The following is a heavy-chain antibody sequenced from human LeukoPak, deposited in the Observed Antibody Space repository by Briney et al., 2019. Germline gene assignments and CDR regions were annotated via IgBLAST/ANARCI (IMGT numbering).Heavy chain of an antibody. Sequence: ASVKVSCKASGYTFTGYYMHWVRQAPGQGLEWMGWINPNSGGTNYAQKFQGRVTMTRDTSISTAYMELSRLRSDDTAVYYCARGRAIVVVPAAVDAFDIWGQGTMVTVPS. D-gene: IGHD2-2*01. J-gene: IGHJ3*02. CDR3: ARGRAIVVVPAAVDAFDI. CDR2: INPNSGGT. CDR1: GYTFTGYY. V-gene: IGHV1-2*02.